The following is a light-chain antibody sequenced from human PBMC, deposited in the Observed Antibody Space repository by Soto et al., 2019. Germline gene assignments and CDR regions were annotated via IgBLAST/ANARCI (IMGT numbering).Light chain of an antibody. CDR2: KAS. CDR3: QQYNTYSRT. J-gene: IGKJ1*01. Sequence: EIQMTQSPSTLSASVGDRVTITCRASQSISYWLAWYQQKRGKAPKLLIQKASSLESGVPSRFSGSGYGTEFTLTISSLQPDDFATYYCQQYNTYSRTFGQGTTVEI. CDR1: QSISYW. V-gene: IGKV1-5*03.